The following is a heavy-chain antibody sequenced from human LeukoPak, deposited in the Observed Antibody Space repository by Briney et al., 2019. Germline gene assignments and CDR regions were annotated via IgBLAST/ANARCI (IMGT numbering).Heavy chain of an antibody. Sequence: ASVKVSCKASGYTFTGYYMHWVRQAPGQGLEWMGWINPNSGGTNYAQKFQGRVTMTRDTSISTAYMELSSLRSEDTAVYYCARDSYDSSGYYYVLDYWGQGTLVTVSS. CDR2: INPNSGGT. V-gene: IGHV1-2*02. CDR1: GYTFTGYY. CDR3: ARDSYDSSGYYYVLDY. D-gene: IGHD3-22*01. J-gene: IGHJ4*02.